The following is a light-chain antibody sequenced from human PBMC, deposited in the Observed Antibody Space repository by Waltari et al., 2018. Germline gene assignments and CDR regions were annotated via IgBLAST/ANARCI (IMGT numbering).Light chain of an antibody. CDR3: CANKEGHTHV. Sequence: QSALTQPASVSGSPGQSVTITCTGALGTSNLVSWSQQLPCTVPKPILYHSSGRPSGTSIRVSGSRSGNTASLTISGVQSEGEADYYCCANKEGHTHVFGTGTRVTVL. V-gene: IGLV2-23*01. J-gene: IGLJ1*01. CDR2: HSS. CDR1: LGTSNL.